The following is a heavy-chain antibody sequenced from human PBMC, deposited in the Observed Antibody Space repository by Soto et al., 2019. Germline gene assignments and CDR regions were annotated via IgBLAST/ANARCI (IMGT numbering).Heavy chain of an antibody. V-gene: IGHV4-39*07. CDR3: ARDPGAERLYYYDSSGYYERAFDI. J-gene: IGHJ3*02. D-gene: IGHD3-22*01. Sequence: PSETLSLTCTVSGGSISSSSYYWGWIRQPPGKGLEWIGSIYYSGSTYYNPSLKSRVTISVDTSKNQFSLKLSSVTAADTAVYYCARDPGAERLYYYDSSGYYERAFDIWGQGTMVTVSS. CDR1: GGSISSSSYY. CDR2: IYYSGST.